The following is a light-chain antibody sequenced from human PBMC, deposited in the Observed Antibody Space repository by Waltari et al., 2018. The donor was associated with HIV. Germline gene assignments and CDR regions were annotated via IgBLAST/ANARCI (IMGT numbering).Light chain of an antibody. CDR2: DVT. Sequence: QSALTQPRSVSASHVPSVPISCNGTTSDVGGYKYVSWYQQHPGKAPKLMIYDVTKRPSGVPDRFSGSKSDNTASLTISGLQAEDEAEYYCCSYPGSYPVVFGGGTKLTVL. J-gene: IGLJ2*01. CDR3: CSYPGSYPVV. V-gene: IGLV2-11*01. CDR1: TSDVGGYKY.